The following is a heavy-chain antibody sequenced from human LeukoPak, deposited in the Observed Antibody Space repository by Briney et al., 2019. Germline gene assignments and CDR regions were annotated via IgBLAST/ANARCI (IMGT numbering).Heavy chain of an antibody. J-gene: IGHJ4*02. D-gene: IGHD2-2*01. Sequence: GGSLRLSCAASGFTFSSYGMHWVRQAPGKGLEWVAVISYDGGNKYYADSVKGRFTISRDNSKNTLYLQMNSLRAEDTAVYYCAKDRRYCSSTSCYFYDYWGQGTLVTVSS. CDR3: AKDRRYCSSTSCYFYDY. CDR2: ISYDGGNK. V-gene: IGHV3-30*18. CDR1: GFTFSSYG.